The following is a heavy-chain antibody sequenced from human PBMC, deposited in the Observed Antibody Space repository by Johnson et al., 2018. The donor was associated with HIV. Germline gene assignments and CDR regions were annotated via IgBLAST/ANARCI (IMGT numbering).Heavy chain of an antibody. J-gene: IGHJ3*02. Sequence: MQLVESGGGLEQPGGSLRLSCAAYGITFSSYAMSWVRQAPGKGLEWVSSLGGSGANTYYPGSVKGRFTISRENAKNSLYLQMNSLRAGDTAVYYCARMMYSRGAFDIWGQGTMVTVSS. D-gene: IGHD6-13*01. V-gene: IGHV3-23*04. CDR2: LGGSGANT. CDR1: GITFSSYA. CDR3: ARMMYSRGAFDI.